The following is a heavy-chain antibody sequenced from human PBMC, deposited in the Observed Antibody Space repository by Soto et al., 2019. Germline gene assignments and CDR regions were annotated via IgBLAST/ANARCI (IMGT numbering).Heavy chain of an antibody. D-gene: IGHD2-15*01. Sequence: SETLSLTCTVSGGSISSYYWSWIRQPPGKGLEWIGYIYYSGSTNYNPSLKSRVTISVDTSKNQFSLKLSSVTAAGTAVYYCARGVVVVAAAWFDPWGQGTLVNVSS. V-gene: IGHV4-59*01. J-gene: IGHJ5*02. CDR1: GGSISSYY. CDR3: ARGVVVVAAAWFDP. CDR2: IYYSGST.